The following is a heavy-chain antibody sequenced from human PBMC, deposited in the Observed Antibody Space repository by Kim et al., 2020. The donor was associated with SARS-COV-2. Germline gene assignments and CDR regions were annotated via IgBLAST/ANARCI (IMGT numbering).Heavy chain of an antibody. CDR2: IQDSGST. Sequence: SETLSLTCTVSGGSINSGAYYWSWIRQYPGKGLEWIGYIQDSGSTNYNPSLKSRITISVDTSKNYFSLEMTSVTSAETAMYYCARDDGYGFDHWGQGALV. CDR1: GGSINSGAYY. J-gene: IGHJ4*02. D-gene: IGHD4-17*01. CDR3: ARDDGYGFDH. V-gene: IGHV4-31*03.